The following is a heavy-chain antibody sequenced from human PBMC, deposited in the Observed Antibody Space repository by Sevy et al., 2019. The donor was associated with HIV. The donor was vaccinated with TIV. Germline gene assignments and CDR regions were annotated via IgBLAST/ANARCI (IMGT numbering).Heavy chain of an antibody. CDR1: GFTYS. V-gene: IGHV3-48*01. CDR3: ASQRGGYERLYYFDS. Sequence: GGSLRLSCVASGFTYSMNWVRQAPGKGLEWVSYISDSSATIHYADSVEGRFTISRENAKNSLYLQMNTLRAEDTAVYYCASQRGGYERLYYFDSWGQGTLVTVSS. D-gene: IGHD5-12*01. CDR2: ISDSSATI. J-gene: IGHJ4*02.